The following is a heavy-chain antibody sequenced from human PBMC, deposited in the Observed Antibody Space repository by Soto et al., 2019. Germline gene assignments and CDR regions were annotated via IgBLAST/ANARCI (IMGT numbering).Heavy chain of an antibody. J-gene: IGHJ5*02. Sequence: SETLSLTCVVYGGSFSGYYWSWIRPPPGKGLEWIGEINHSGSTNYNPSLKSRVTIPVDTSKNQFSLKLSSVTAADTAVYYCARDLPYSSSWNWFDPWGQGTLVT. CDR1: GGSFSGYY. V-gene: IGHV4-34*01. CDR2: INHSGST. D-gene: IGHD6-13*01. CDR3: ARDLPYSSSWNWFDP.